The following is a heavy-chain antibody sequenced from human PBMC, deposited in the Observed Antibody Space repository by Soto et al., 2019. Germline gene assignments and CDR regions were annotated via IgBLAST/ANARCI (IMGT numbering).Heavy chain of an antibody. CDR3: ARIYYYGSYWFDP. D-gene: IGHD3-10*01. Sequence: SLTGTVFGGYISSGGYYWSWISTNPGKGLEWIGYIYYSGSTYYNPSLKSRVTISVDTSKNQFSLKLSSVTAADTAVYYCARIYYYGSYWFDPWVQGTLVTVSS. J-gene: IGHJ5*02. CDR2: IYYSGST. CDR1: GGYISSGGYY. V-gene: IGHV4-31*03.